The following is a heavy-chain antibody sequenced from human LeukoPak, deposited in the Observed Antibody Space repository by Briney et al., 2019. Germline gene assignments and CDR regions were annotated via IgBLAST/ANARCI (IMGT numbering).Heavy chain of an antibody. CDR3: ARGPFLPHCSSTSCSYNWFDP. CDR1: GYTFTSYY. V-gene: IGHV1-46*01. J-gene: IGHJ5*02. D-gene: IGHD2-2*01. Sequence: GASVKVSCKASGYTFTSYYMHWVRQAPGQGLEWMGIINPSGGSTSYAQKFQGRVTMTRDMSTSTVYMELSSLRSEDTAVYYCARGPFLPHCSSTSCSYNWFDPWGQGTLVTVSS. CDR2: INPSGGST.